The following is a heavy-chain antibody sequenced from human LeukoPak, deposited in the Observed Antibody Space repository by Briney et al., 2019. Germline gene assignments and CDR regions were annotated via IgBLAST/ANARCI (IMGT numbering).Heavy chain of an antibody. V-gene: IGHV3-9*01. Sequence: GGSLRLSCEASGFTFDDYGMSWVRQAPGKGLEWVSGISWNSGSIGYADSVKGRFTISRDNAKNSLYLQMNSLRAEDTALYYCAKISNSAAGIYFNYFDYWGQGTLVTVSS. CDR1: GFTFDDYG. D-gene: IGHD6-13*01. CDR2: ISWNSGSI. J-gene: IGHJ4*02. CDR3: AKISNSAAGIYFNYFDY.